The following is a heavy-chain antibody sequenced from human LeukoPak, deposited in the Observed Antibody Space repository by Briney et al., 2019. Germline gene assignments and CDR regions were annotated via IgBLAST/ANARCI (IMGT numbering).Heavy chain of an antibody. CDR2: IWYDGSNR. CDR3: AKVPMIRGIIPQNFDY. Sequence: GRSLRLSCAASGFTFSSYGMHWVRQAPGKGLEWVAVIWYDGSNRYYADSVKGRFTISRDNSKSTLYLQMTSLRAEDTAIYYCAKVPMIRGIIPQNFDYWGQGTLVTVSS. CDR1: GFTFSSYG. D-gene: IGHD3-10*01. V-gene: IGHV3-33*06. J-gene: IGHJ4*02.